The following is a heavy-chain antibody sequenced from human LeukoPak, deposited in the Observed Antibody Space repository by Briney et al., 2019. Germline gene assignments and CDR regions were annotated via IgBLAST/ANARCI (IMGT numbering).Heavy chain of an antibody. Sequence: GGSLRLSCAASGFTFSSYAIHWVRQAPGKRLEGVAVISYDGNNKYYADSVKGRFTISRDNSKNTLYLQMNSLRAEDTAVYYCAKGLTYYYGSGSPGGAFGIWGQGTMVTVSS. D-gene: IGHD3-10*01. CDR1: GFTFSSYA. V-gene: IGHV3-30*04. CDR2: ISYDGNNK. J-gene: IGHJ3*02. CDR3: AKGLTYYYGSGSPGGAFGI.